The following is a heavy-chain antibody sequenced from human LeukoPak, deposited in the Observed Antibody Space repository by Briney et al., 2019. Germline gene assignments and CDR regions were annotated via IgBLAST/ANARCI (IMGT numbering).Heavy chain of an antibody. J-gene: IGHJ4*02. V-gene: IGHV4-39*01. Sequence: SETLSLTCNVSGGSISSSSYYWGWIRQPPGKGLEWIGTIYYSGSTYYNPSLKSRVTISVDTSKNQFSLKLSSVTAADTAVYYCARPKDYYGSGTNFFDYWGQGTLVTVSS. CDR3: ARPKDYYGSGTNFFDY. CDR1: GGSISSSSYY. D-gene: IGHD3-10*01. CDR2: IYYSGST.